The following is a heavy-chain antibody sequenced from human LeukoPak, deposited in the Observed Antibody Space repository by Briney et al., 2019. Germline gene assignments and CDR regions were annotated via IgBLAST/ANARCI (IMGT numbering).Heavy chain of an antibody. Sequence: GRSLRLSCAASGFTFSSYGMHWVRQAPGKGLEWVAVIWYDGSNKYYADSVKGRFTISRDNSKNTLYLQMNSLRAEDTAVYYCARGVLLHGYNWFDPWGQGTLVTVSS. J-gene: IGHJ5*02. CDR2: IWYDGSNK. V-gene: IGHV3-33*01. CDR3: ARGVLLHGYNWFDP. CDR1: GFTFSSYG. D-gene: IGHD2-15*01.